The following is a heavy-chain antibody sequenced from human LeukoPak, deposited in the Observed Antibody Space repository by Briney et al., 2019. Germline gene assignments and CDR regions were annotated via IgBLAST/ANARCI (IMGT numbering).Heavy chain of an antibody. CDR1: GGTFSSYA. D-gene: IGHD3-22*01. CDR2: VIPILGIA. J-gene: IGHJ4*02. Sequence: SVKVSCKASGGTFSSYAISWVRQAPGQGLEWMGRVIPILGIANYAQKFQGRVTITADKSTSTAYMELSSLRSEDTAVYYCASGSSGYYTIDYWGQGTLVTVSS. CDR3: ASGSSGYYTIDY. V-gene: IGHV1-69*04.